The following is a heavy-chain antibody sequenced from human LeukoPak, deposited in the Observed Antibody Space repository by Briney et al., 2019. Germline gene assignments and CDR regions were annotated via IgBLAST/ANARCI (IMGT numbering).Heavy chain of an antibody. CDR2: IYYSGST. V-gene: IGHV4-59*08. CDR3: ARRGRAKWFDP. CDR1: GGSISSYY. D-gene: IGHD4/OR15-4a*01. Sequence: SETLSLTCTVSGGSISSYYWSWIRQPPGKGLEWIGYIYYSGSTNYNPSLKSRVTISVDTSKNQFSLKLSSVTAADTAVYYCARRGRAKWFDPWGQGALVTVSS. J-gene: IGHJ5*02.